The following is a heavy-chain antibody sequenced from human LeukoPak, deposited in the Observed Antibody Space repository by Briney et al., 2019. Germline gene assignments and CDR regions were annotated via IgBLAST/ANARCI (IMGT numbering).Heavy chain of an antibody. Sequence: SETLSLTCSVSSGSINSYWWSWIRQPAGKGLEFIGRIYTTGMTNYNPSLKSRVSMSVDTSKNQYSLELRSVTAADTAVYFCARAGYTISSYRFDYWGQGALVTVSS. CDR3: ARAGYTISSYRFDY. CDR2: IYTTGMT. D-gene: IGHD3-16*02. CDR1: SGSINSYW. V-gene: IGHV4-4*07. J-gene: IGHJ4*02.